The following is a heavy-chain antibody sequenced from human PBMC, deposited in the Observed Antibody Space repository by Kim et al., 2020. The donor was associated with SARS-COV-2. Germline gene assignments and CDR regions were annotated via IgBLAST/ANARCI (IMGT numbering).Heavy chain of an antibody. D-gene: IGHD2-2*01. CDR3: ARCGDCSSTSCYGYYYYGMDV. Sequence: SETLSLTCTVSGGSISSYYWSWIRQPAGKGLEWIGRIYTSGSTNYNPSLKSRVTMSVDTSKNQFSLKLSSVTAADTAVYYCARCGDCSSTSCYGYYYYGMDVWGQGTTVTVSS. V-gene: IGHV4-4*07. J-gene: IGHJ6*02. CDR2: IYTSGST. CDR1: GGSISSYY.